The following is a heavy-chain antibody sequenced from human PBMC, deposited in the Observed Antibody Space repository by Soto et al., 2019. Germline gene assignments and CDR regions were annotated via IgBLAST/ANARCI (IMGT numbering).Heavy chain of an antibody. Sequence: GGSLRLSCAASGFTFDDYAMHWVRQAPGKGLEWVSGISWNSGSIGYADSVKGRFTISRDNAKNSLYLQMNSLRAEDTALYYCAKAGSVDFWSGYDYWGQGTLVTVSS. CDR1: GFTFDDYA. D-gene: IGHD3-3*01. J-gene: IGHJ4*02. CDR3: AKAGSVDFWSGYDY. V-gene: IGHV3-9*01. CDR2: ISWNSGSI.